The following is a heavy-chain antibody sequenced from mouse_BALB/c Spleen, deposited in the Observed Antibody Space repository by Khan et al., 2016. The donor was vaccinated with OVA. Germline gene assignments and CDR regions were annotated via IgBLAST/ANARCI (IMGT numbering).Heavy chain of an antibody. Sequence: VQLKQSGADLVRSGASVRLSCTASGFNIKDYYLSWVIQRPEQGLEWIGWIDPENGDTEYAPKFQDKATMTADTSSNTVYLQLSSLTSEDTAVYYCEWGRDYWGQGTTLTVSS. CDR2: IDPENGDT. CDR3: EWGRDY. J-gene: IGHJ2*01. CDR1: GFNIKDYY. V-gene: IGHV14-4*02.